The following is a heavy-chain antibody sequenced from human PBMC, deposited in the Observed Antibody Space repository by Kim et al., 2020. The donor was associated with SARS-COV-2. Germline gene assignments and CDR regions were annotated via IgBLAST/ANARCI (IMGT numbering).Heavy chain of an antibody. CDR1: GYTFTSYG. D-gene: IGHD6-13*01. Sequence: ASVKVSCKASGYTFTSYGISWVRQAPGQGLEWMGWISAYNGNTNYAQKLQGRVTMTTDTSTSTAYMELRSLRSDDTAVYYCARDKRYSSSWYSDDAFDIWGQGTMVTVSS. V-gene: IGHV1-18*04. CDR2: ISAYNGNT. J-gene: IGHJ3*02. CDR3: ARDKRYSSSWYSDDAFDI.